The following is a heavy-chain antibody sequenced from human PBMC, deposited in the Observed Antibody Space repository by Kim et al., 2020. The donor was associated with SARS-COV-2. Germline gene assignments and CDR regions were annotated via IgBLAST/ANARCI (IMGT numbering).Heavy chain of an antibody. V-gene: IGHV3-66*04. J-gene: IGHJ3*02. D-gene: IGHD1-7*01. CDR3: ARRRWNWDAFDI. CDR1: GFTVSSNY. CDR2: IYSGGST. Sequence: GGSLRLSCAASGFTVSSNYMSWVRQAPGKGLEWVSVIYSGGSTYYADSVKGRFTISRDNSKNTLYLQMTSLRAEDTAVYYCARRRWNWDAFDIWGQGTMVTVSS.